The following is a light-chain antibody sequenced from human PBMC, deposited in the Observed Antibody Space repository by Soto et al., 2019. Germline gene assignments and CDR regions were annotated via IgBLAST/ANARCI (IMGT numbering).Light chain of an antibody. CDR3: QQYGSSPST. CDR1: QSVSSSY. Sequence: EIVLTQSPGTLSLSPGERATLSCRASQSVSSSYLAWYQQKPDQAPRLLIYGASSRATGIPDRFSGSGSGTDFTLTISRLEPEDFAVYYCQQYGSSPSTFGGGTKVEIK. CDR2: GAS. J-gene: IGKJ4*01. V-gene: IGKV3-20*01.